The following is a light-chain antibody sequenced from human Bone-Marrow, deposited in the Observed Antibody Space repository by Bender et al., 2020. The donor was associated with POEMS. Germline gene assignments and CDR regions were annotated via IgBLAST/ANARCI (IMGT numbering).Light chain of an antibody. Sequence: QSALTQPASVSGSPGQSITISCTGTYSDVGNYKLVSWYQQHPGKAPKLMIYEGSKRPSGVSNRFSGSKSGTSATLVITGLQAEDEGDYYCSSYAGGNTWVFAGGTKLTVL. CDR2: EGS. J-gene: IGLJ3*02. CDR3: SSYAGGNTWV. V-gene: IGLV2-14*02. CDR1: YSDVGNYKL.